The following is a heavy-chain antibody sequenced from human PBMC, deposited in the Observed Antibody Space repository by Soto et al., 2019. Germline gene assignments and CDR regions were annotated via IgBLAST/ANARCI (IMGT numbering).Heavy chain of an antibody. Sequence: SETLSLTCTVSGGSISSSSYYWGWIRQPPGKGLEWIGGIYYSGSTYYNPSLKSRVTISVDTSKNQFSLKLSSVTAADTAVYYCARRGFGLFYYGTSGSPDFYYYNMDVWGQGTTVTVSS. J-gene: IGHJ6*03. V-gene: IGHV4-39*01. CDR3: ARRGFGLFYYGTSGSPDFYYYNMDV. D-gene: IGHD3-22*01. CDR1: GGSISSSSYY. CDR2: IYYSGST.